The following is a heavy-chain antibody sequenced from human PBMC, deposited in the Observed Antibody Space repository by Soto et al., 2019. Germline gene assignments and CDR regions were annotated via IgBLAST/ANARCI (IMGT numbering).Heavy chain of an antibody. CDR1: GGSISSDDYY. CDR3: ARIVGATKSIDY. D-gene: IGHD1-26*01. J-gene: IGHJ4*02. V-gene: IGHV4-30-4*01. Sequence: PSETLSLTCTVSGGSISSDDYYWSWIRQPPGKGLEWIGYIYYSGSTYYNPSLKSRVTISVDTSKNQFSLKLSSVTAADTAVYYCARIVGATKSIDYWGQGTLVTVSS. CDR2: IYYSGST.